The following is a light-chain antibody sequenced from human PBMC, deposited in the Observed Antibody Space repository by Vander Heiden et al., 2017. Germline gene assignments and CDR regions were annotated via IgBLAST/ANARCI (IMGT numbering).Light chain of an antibody. CDR1: QSVSSN. J-gene: IGKJ2*01. Sequence: EIVMTQSPATLSASLGERATLSCRASQSVSSNLAWYQQKPGQAPRLLIYGASSMATGIPSRFSGSGSGTEFTLTISSLQSEDFAVYYCQQYNTWPRTFGQGTKLEIK. CDR3: QQYNTWPRT. CDR2: GAS. V-gene: IGKV3-15*01.